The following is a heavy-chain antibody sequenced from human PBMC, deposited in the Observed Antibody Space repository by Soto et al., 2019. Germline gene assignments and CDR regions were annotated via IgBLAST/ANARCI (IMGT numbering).Heavy chain of an antibody. J-gene: IGHJ5*02. CDR2: IYYSGST. CDR1: GGSISSYY. D-gene: IGHD6-6*01. CDR3: ARERRKPEYSSSVVNNWFDP. Sequence: SETLSLTCTVSGGSISSYYWSWIRQPPGKGLDWIGYIYYSGSTNYNPSLKSRVTISVDTSKNQFSLKLSSVAAADTAVYYCARERRKPEYSSSVVNNWFDPWGQGTLVTVSS. V-gene: IGHV4-59*01.